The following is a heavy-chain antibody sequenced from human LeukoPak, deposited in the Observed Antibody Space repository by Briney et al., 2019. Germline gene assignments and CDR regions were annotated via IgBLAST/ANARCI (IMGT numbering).Heavy chain of an antibody. CDR3: AKEKGGSSFYYGMDV. CDR1: GFTFSRYA. D-gene: IGHD6-6*01. J-gene: IGHJ6*02. Sequence: GGSLRLSCAASGFTFSRYAMTWVRQAPGKGLEWVSGISGSGDSTYYADSVKGPFAISRDNSKNTLYLQMSSLRAEDTAVYYCAKEKGGSSFYYGMDVWGQGTTVTVSS. V-gene: IGHV3-23*01. CDR2: ISGSGDST.